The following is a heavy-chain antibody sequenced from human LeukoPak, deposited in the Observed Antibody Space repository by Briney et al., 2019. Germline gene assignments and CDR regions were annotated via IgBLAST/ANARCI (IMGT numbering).Heavy chain of an antibody. V-gene: IGHV1-3*04. CDR3: ARDPRMRWEFGEIISPCFDH. J-gene: IGHJ5*02. CDR2: IYISNGNT. CDR1: GYRFTNYG. Sequence: ASVKVSCKGSGYRFTNYGVHWVRQAPGQRNEWMGWIYISNGNTKYSQNFQGRVTITRDTSTSTAYMELSSLRSEDTAVYYCARDPRMRWEFGEIISPCFDHWGQGTLVTVSS. D-gene: IGHD3-10*01.